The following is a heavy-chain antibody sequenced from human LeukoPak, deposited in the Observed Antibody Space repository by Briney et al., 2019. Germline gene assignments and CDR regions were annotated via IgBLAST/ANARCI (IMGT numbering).Heavy chain of an antibody. V-gene: IGHV1-18*01. D-gene: IGHD3-22*01. CDR1: GYTFTSYG. CDR3: ARDEPNYYDSSGYYYVGGY. J-gene: IGHJ4*02. Sequence: GASVKFSCKASGYTFTSYGISWVRQAPGQGLEWIGWISAYNGNTNYAQKLQGRVTMTTDTSTSTAYMELRSLRSDDTAVYYCARDEPNYYDSSGYYYVGGYWGQGTLVTVSS. CDR2: ISAYNGNT.